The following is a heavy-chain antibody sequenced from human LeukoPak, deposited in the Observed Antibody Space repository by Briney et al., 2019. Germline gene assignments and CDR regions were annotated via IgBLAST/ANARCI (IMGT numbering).Heavy chain of an antibody. CDR2: ISGSGGST. CDR3: ARDGGALGYSYGFSYFDY. D-gene: IGHD5-18*01. Sequence: PGGSLRLSCAASGFTFSSYAMSWVRQAPGKGLEWVSAISGSGGSTYYADSVKGRFTISRDNSKNTLYLQMNSLRAEDTAVYYCARDGGALGYSYGFSYFDYWGQGTLVTVSS. V-gene: IGHV3-23*01. J-gene: IGHJ4*02. CDR1: GFTFSSYA.